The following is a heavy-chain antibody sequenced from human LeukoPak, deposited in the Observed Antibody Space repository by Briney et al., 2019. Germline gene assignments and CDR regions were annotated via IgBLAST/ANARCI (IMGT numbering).Heavy chain of an antibody. Sequence: GGSLRLSCAASGFTFDDYGMSWGRQAPGKGLEWVSGINWNGGSTVYADSVKGRFTISRDNAKNSLYLQMNSLRAEDTALYYCARSIRFLEWSIDYWGQGTLVTVSS. D-gene: IGHD3-3*01. V-gene: IGHV3-20*04. CDR1: GFTFDDYG. CDR3: ARSIRFLEWSIDY. J-gene: IGHJ4*02. CDR2: INWNGGST.